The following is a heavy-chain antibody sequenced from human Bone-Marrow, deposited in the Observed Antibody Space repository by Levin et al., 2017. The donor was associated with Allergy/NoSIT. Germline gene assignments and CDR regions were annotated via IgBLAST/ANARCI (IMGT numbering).Heavy chain of an antibody. CDR2: ISYDGSSQ. Sequence: GGSLRLSCAASGFSFSTYGMHWVRQAPGKGLEWVAIISYDGSSQYYADSVKGRFTISRDNSKNRLYLQMDSLRSEDTAVYHCAKDETPVGYCTSASCLLYGMDVWGQGTTVTV. V-gene: IGHV3-30*13. CDR3: AKDETPVGYCTSASCLLYGMDV. J-gene: IGHJ6*02. CDR1: GFSFSTYG. D-gene: IGHD2-2*03.